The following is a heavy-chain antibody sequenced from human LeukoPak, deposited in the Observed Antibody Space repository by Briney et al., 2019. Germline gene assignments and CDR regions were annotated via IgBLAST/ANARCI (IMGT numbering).Heavy chain of an antibody. D-gene: IGHD3-10*01. Sequence: PGGSLRLSCAASGFTFSSYGMHRVRQAPGKGLEWVAVISYDGSDKYYADSVKGRFTISRDNSKNTLYLQMNSLRAEDTAVYYCAKDAGAWGQGSLVTVSS. V-gene: IGHV3-30*18. J-gene: IGHJ4*02. CDR3: AKDAGA. CDR1: GFTFSSYG. CDR2: ISYDGSDK.